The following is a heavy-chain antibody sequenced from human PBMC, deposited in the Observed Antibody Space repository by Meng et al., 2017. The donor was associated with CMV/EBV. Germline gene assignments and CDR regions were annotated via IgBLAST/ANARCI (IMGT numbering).Heavy chain of an antibody. CDR1: GFTFSSYW. D-gene: IGHD5-24*01. J-gene: IGHJ4*02. CDR3: ARDPRDGYNLPLDY. Sequence: GESLKISCAASGFTFSSYWMHWVRQAPGKGLVWVSRINSDGSSTSYADSVKGRFTISRDNAKNTLYLQMNSLRAEDTAVYYCARDPRDGYNLPLDYWVQGTLVTVSS. V-gene: IGHV3-74*01. CDR2: INSDGSST.